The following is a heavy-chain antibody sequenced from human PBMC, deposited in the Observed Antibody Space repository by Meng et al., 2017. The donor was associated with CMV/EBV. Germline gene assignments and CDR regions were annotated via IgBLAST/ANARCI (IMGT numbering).Heavy chain of an antibody. V-gene: IGHV4-59*12. D-gene: IGHD3-3*01. J-gene: IGHJ6*02. Sequence: GSLRLSCTVSGGSISSYYWSWIRQPPGKGLEWIGSIYYSGSTYYNPSLKSRVTISVDTSKNQFSLKLSSVTAADTAVYYCARDGYYDFWSGYYTPSYYYGMDVWGQGTTVTVSS. CDR3: ARDGYYDFWSGYYTPSYYYGMDV. CDR2: IYYSGST. CDR1: GGSISSYY.